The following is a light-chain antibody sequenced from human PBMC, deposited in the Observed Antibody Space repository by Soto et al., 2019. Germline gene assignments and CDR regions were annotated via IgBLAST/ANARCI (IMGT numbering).Light chain of an antibody. J-gene: IGLJ1*01. CDR1: SSDVGGYNH. CDR2: EVS. V-gene: IGLV2-14*01. CDR3: TSYTTSSSDV. Sequence: QSALTQPASVSESPGQSITISCAGTSSDVGGYNHVSWYQQHPDKAPKLMIYEVSNRPSGVSNRFSGSKSGNTASLTISGLQAEDEADYYCTSYTTSSSDVFGTGTKVTVL.